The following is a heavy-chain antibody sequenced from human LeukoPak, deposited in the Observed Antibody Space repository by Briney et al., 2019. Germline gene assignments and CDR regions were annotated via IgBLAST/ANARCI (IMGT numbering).Heavy chain of an antibody. CDR3: ASGSGYSYGSFDY. V-gene: IGHV1-8*01. Sequence: ASVKVSCKASGYTFTSYDINWVRQATGQGLEWMGWMNPNSGNTGYAQKFQGRVTMTRDTSTSTVYMELSSLRSEDTAVYYCASGSGYSYGSFDYWGQGTLVTVSS. CDR1: GYTFTSYD. J-gene: IGHJ4*02. CDR2: MNPNSGNT. D-gene: IGHD5-18*01.